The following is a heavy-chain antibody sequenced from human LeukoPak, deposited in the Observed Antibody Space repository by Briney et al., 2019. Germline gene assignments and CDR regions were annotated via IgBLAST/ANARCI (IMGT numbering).Heavy chain of an antibody. V-gene: IGHV3-43*01. CDR3: AKELDTMFFDY. J-gene: IGHJ4*02. CDR1: GFNFDRYT. D-gene: IGHD3-10*02. Sequence: GGSLRLSCATSGFNFDRYTIHWVRQAPGKGLEWVSLTGWAGGTTFYSDSVRGRFTISRDSGRKSVYLQMNSLTTDDTAFYFCAKELDTMFFDYWGQGALVTVSS. CDR2: TGWAGGTT.